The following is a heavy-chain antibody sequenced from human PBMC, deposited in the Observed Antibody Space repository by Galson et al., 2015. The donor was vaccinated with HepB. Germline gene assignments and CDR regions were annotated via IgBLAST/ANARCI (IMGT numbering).Heavy chain of an antibody. V-gene: IGHV3-13*04. Sequence: SLRLSCAASGFTFSSYDMHWVRQATGKGLEWVSAIGTAGDTYYPGSVKGRFTISRENAKNSLYLQMNSLRAGDTAVYYCAKGSQWLAPEGGMDVWGQGTTVTVSS. J-gene: IGHJ6*02. D-gene: IGHD6-19*01. CDR1: GFTFSSYD. CDR2: IGTAGDT. CDR3: AKGSQWLAPEGGMDV.